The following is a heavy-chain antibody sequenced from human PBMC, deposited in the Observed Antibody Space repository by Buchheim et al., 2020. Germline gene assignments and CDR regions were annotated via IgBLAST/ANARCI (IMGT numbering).Heavy chain of an antibody. D-gene: IGHD3-16*01. CDR2: IYYSGST. CDR1: GGFISSGGYS. CDR3: ARVVITFGGVLYFDY. J-gene: IGHJ4*02. V-gene: IGHV4-30-4*07. Sequence: QVQLQESGPGLVKPSQTLSLTCAVSGGFISSGGYSWSWIRQPPRKGLEWIGYIYYSGSTYYNPSLKSRVTISVDTSKNQFSLKLSSVTAADTAVYYCARVVITFGGVLYFDYWGQGTL.